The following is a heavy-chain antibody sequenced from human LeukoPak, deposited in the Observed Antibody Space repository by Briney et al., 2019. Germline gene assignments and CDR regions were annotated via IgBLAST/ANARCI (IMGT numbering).Heavy chain of an antibody. V-gene: IGHV1-18*01. CDR2: ISAYNGNT. CDR1: GYTFTSYG. D-gene: IGHD3-22*01. CDR3: ARDTPYYYDSSGPLDY. J-gene: IGHJ4*02. Sequence: ASVKVSCKASGYTFTSYGISGVRQAPGQGLEWIGWISAYNGNTNYAQKLQGRVTMTTDTSTSTAYMELRSLRSDDTAVYYCARDTPYYYDSSGPLDYWGQGTLVTVSS.